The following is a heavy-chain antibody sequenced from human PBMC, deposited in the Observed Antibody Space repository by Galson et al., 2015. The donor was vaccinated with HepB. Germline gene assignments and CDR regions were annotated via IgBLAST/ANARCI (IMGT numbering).Heavy chain of an antibody. CDR3: AKTSYGFAWDY. J-gene: IGHJ4*02. D-gene: IGHD5-18*01. V-gene: IGHV3-9*01. CDR1: GFTFDDYA. Sequence: SLRLSCAASGFTFDDYAMHWVRQAPGKGLEWVSGISWNSGSIGYADSVKGRFTISRDNAKNSLYLQMNSLRAEDTALYYCAKTSYGFAWDYWGQGTLVTVSS. CDR2: ISWNSGSI.